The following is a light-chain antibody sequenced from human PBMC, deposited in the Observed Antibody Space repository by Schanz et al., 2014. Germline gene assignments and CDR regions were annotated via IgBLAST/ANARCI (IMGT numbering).Light chain of an antibody. J-gene: IGKJ2*01. CDR2: YAS. CDR3: QQYDAWPRT. V-gene: IGKV3D-15*01. CDR1: QSISSD. Sequence: EIVLTQSPATLSLSPGERATLSCRASQSISSDLAWYQQRPGQAPRLLIHYASARATGTPDRFSGSGSGTDFTLTITSLQSEDFAVYYCQQYDAWPRTFGQGTKLEIK.